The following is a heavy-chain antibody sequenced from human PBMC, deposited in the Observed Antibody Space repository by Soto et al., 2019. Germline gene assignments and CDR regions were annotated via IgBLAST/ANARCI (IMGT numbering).Heavy chain of an antibody. CDR3: AKVNYNWNDNYYYYMDV. CDR2: ISGSGGST. D-gene: IGHD1-20*01. Sequence: GGSLRLSCAASGFTFSSYAMSWVRQAPGKGLEWVSAISGSGGSTYYADSVKGRFTISRDNSKNTLYLQMNSLRAEDTAVYYCAKVNYNWNDNYYYYMDVWGKGTTVTVSS. J-gene: IGHJ6*03. V-gene: IGHV3-23*01. CDR1: GFTFSSYA.